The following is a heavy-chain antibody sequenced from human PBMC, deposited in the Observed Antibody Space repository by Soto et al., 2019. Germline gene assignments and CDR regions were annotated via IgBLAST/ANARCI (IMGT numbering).Heavy chain of an antibody. CDR2: ISSSGSTL. D-gene: IGHD2-2*01. Sequence: GGSLRLSCAASGFTFSDYYMSWIRQAPGKGLEWVSYISSSGSTLYYADSVKGRFTISRDNAKNSLYLQMNSLRAEDTAVYYCARSGIVVVPATRHWGQGTLVTVSS. J-gene: IGHJ4*02. CDR1: GFTFSDYY. CDR3: ARSGIVVVPATRH. V-gene: IGHV3-11*01.